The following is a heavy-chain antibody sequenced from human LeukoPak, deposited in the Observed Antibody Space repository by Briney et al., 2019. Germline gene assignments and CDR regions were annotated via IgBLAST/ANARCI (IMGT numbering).Heavy chain of an antibody. J-gene: IGHJ4*02. CDR1: GYTFTGYY. CDR2: INPNSGGT. CDR3: ARVGAGDCCFFNY. Sequence: ASVKVCCKASGYTFTGYYMHWVRQAPGQGLEWIGWINPNSGGTSYAQKFQGRVTMTGDTSISTAYMDLSKLRSDDTAVYYCARVGAGDCCFFNYWGQGTLVTVSS. D-gene: IGHD2-21*02. V-gene: IGHV1-2*02.